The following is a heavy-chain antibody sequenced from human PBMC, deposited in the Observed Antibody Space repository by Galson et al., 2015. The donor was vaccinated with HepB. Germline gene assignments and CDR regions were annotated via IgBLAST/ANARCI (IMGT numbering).Heavy chain of an antibody. J-gene: IGHJ5*02. Sequence: SLRLSCAASGFAFRNYAMTWVRQAPGKGLEWVSSISGTGGITHYADSVKGRFTISRDNSKNTLSVQLNSLRAEDTAVYYCAREGLEFKLLPPYNWFDPWGQGTLVTVAS. CDR2: ISGTGGIT. CDR1: GFAFRNYA. V-gene: IGHV3-23*01. CDR3: AREGLEFKLLPPYNWFDP. D-gene: IGHD2-15*01.